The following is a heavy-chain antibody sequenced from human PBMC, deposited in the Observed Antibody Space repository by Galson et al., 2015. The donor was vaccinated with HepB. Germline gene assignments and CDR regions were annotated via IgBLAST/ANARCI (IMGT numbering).Heavy chain of an antibody. V-gene: IGHV1-69*02. D-gene: IGHD6-13*01. CDR1: GGTFSSYT. J-gene: IGHJ3*02. Sequence: SVKVSCKASGGTFSSYTISWVRQAPGQGLEWMGRIIPILGIANYAQKFQGRVTITADKSTSTAYMELSSLRSEDTAVYYCASGLRIAAAGNPHAFDIWGQGTMVTVSS. CDR3: ASGLRIAAAGNPHAFDI. CDR2: IIPILGIA.